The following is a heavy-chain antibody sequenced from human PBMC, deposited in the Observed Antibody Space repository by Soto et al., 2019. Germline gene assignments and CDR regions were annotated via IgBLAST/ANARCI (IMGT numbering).Heavy chain of an antibody. D-gene: IGHD3-3*01. CDR3: ARRIGIRTTFGVVHFRDYYYMDV. Sequence: SETLSLTCTLSGGSISSSSYYWGWIRPPPGKGLEWIGYIYYSGSTNYNPSLKSRVTISVDTSKNQFSLKLSSVTAADTAVYYCARRIGIRTTFGVVHFRDYYYMDVWGKGTTVTVSS. J-gene: IGHJ6*03. CDR2: IYYSGST. CDR1: GGSISSSSYY. V-gene: IGHV4-61*05.